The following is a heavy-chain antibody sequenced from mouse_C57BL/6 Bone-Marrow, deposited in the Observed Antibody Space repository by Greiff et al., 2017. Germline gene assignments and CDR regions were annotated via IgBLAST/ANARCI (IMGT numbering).Heavy chain of an antibody. V-gene: IGHV1-69*01. CDR3: AKWDAYLPFYAMDY. Sequence: QVQLQQPGAELVMPGASVKLSCKASGYTFTSYWMHWVKQRPGQGLEWIGEIDPSDSYTNYNQKFKGKSTLTVDKSSSTAYMQLSSLTSEDSAVYYSAKWDAYLPFYAMDYWGQGTSVTVSS. CDR2: IDPSDSYT. CDR1: GYTFTSYW. J-gene: IGHJ4*01. D-gene: IGHD2-1*01.